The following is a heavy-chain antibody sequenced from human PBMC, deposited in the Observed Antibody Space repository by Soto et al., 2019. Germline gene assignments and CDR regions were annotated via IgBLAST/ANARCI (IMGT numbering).Heavy chain of an antibody. Sequence: PSETLSLTCAVYGGSFGGYYWSWIRQPPGKGLEWIGEINHSGSTNYNPSLKSRVTISVDTSKNQFSLKLSSVTAADTAVYYCARGYYDFWSGYRRSGRMDVWGQGTTVTVSS. V-gene: IGHV4-34*01. J-gene: IGHJ6*02. D-gene: IGHD3-3*01. CDR2: INHSGST. CDR3: ARGYYDFWSGYRRSGRMDV. CDR1: GGSFGGYY.